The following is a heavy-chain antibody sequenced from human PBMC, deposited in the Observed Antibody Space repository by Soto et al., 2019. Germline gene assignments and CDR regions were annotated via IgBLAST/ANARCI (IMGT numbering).Heavy chain of an antibody. D-gene: IGHD6-19*01. J-gene: IGHJ6*02. CDR1: GYSFTSYW. CDR2: IDPSDSYT. Sequence: PGETRKISCKGSGYSFTSYWISWVRQMPGKGLEWMGRIDPSDSYTNYSPSFQGHVTISADKSISTAYLQWSSLKASDTAMYYCVRHSAYSSGWYDYYYYCMDVWDRGSTVTVSS. V-gene: IGHV5-10-1*01. CDR3: VRHSAYSSGWYDYYYYCMDV.